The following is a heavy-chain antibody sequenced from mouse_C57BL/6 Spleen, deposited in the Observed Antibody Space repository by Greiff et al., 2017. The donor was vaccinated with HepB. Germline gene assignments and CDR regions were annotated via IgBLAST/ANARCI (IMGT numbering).Heavy chain of an antibody. Sequence: EVKLMESEGGLVQPGSSMKLSCTASGFTFSDYYMAWVRQVPEKGLEWVANINYDGSSTYYLDSLKSRFIISRDNAKNILYLQMSSLKSEDTATYYCAREVLLGAMDYWGQGTSVTVSS. CDR3: AREVLLGAMDY. CDR2: INYDGSST. V-gene: IGHV5-16*01. CDR1: GFTFSDYY. J-gene: IGHJ4*01. D-gene: IGHD2-14*01.